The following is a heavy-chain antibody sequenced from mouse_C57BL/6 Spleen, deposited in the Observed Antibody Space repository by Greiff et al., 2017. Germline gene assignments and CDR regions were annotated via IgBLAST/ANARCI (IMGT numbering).Heavy chain of an antibody. J-gene: IGHJ1*03. CDR1: GFTFSSYA. CDR2: ISDGGSYT. Sequence: EVKLVESGGGLVKPGGSLKLSCAASGFTFSSYAMSWVRQTPEKRLEWVATISDGGSYTYYPDNVKGRFTISRDNAKNNLYLQMSHLKSEDTAMYYCARGPEDWYFDVGGTGTTVTVSS. V-gene: IGHV5-4*03. CDR3: ARGPEDWYFDV.